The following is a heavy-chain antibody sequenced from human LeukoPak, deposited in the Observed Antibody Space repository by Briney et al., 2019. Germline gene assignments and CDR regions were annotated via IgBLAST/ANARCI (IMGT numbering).Heavy chain of an antibody. CDR2: ISAYNGNT. V-gene: IGHV1-18*01. Sequence: GASVKVSCKASGYTFTSYGISWVQQAPGQGLEWMGWISAYNGNTDYAQRFQGRVTMTTDTSTSTAYMELRSLRSDDTAVYYCARAAAAGTSLIYYWGQGSLVTVSS. J-gene: IGHJ4*02. CDR3: ARAAAAGTSLIYY. CDR1: GYTFTSYG. D-gene: IGHD6-13*01.